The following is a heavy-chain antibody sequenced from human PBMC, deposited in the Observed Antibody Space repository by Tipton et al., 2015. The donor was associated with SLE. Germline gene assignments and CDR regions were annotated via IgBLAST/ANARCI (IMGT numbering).Heavy chain of an antibody. CDR1: GGSISSGGSY. Sequence: TLSLTCTVSGGSISSGGSYWNWIRQHPGKGLEWIGYIYYSGSTYYNPSLKSRVTISVDRSKNQFSLKLSSVTAADTAVYYCAREEGDDSNWGWLDPWGHGTLVSVSS. D-gene: IGHD5-24*01. CDR2: IYYSGST. J-gene: IGHJ5*02. V-gene: IGHV4-31*03. CDR3: AREEGDDSNWGWLDP.